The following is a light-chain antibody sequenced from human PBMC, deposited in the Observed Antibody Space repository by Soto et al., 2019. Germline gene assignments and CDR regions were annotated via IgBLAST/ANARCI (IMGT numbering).Light chain of an antibody. V-gene: IGKV3-20*01. CDR3: QQYGSSPRT. J-gene: IGKJ1*01. CDR2: AAS. CDR1: QSISIN. Sequence: EIVMTHSPATLSVSPCERAILSFRASQSISINLAWYQQKPGQAPRLLIYAASNRATGVPARFSGGGSGTDFTLTISRLEPEDFAVYYCQQYGSSPRTFGQGTKVDIK.